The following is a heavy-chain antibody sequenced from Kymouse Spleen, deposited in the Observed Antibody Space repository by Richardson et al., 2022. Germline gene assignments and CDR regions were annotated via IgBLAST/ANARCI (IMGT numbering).Heavy chain of an antibody. CDR3: ARGFLEWLFDY. Sequence: QVQLQQWGAGLLKPSETLSLTCAVYGGSFSGYYWSWIRQPPGKGLEWIGEINHSGSTNYNPSLKSRVTISVDTSKNQFSLKLSSVTAADTAVYYCARGFLEWLFDYWGQGTLVTVSS. CDR1: GGSFSGYY. D-gene: IGHD3-3*01. CDR2: INHSGST. V-gene: IGHV4-34*01. J-gene: IGHJ4*02.